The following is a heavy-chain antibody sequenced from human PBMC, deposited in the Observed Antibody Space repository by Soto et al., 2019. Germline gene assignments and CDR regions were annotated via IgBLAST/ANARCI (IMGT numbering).Heavy chain of an antibody. CDR2: INSDGSST. CDR1: GFTFSSYW. V-gene: IGHV3-74*01. CDR3: ARAGYCSGGSCYYQPKYYYYYYYMDV. J-gene: IGHJ6*03. D-gene: IGHD2-15*01. Sequence: GGSLRLSCAASGFTFSSYWMHWVRQAPGKGLVWVSRINSDGSSTSYADSVKGRFTISRDNAKNTLYLQMNSLRAEDTAVYYCARAGYCSGGSCYYQPKYYYYYYYMDVWGKGTTVTVSS.